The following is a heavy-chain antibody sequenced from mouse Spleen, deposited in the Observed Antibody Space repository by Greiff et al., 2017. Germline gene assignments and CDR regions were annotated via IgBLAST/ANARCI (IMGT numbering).Heavy chain of an antibody. CDR2: ISYDGSN. CDR3: AREDYGNYWYFGV. D-gene: IGHD2-1*01. J-gene: IGHJ1*01. Sequence: DVKLQESGPGLVKPSQSLSLTCSVTGYSITSGYYWNWIRQFPGNKLEWMGYISYDGSNNYNPSLKNRISITRDTSKNQFFLKLNSVTTEDTATYYCAREDYGNYWYFGVWGAGTTVTVSS. CDR1: GYSITSGYY. V-gene: IGHV3-6*01.